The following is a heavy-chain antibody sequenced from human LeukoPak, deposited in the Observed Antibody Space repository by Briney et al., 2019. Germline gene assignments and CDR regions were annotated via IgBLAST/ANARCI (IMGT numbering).Heavy chain of an antibody. CDR1: GLTFSSYA. V-gene: IGHV3-23*01. CDR2: ISYSGGST. D-gene: IGHD6-19*01. CDR3: ARRSGWYVDY. J-gene: IGHJ4*02. Sequence: GGSLRLSCAASGLTFSSYAMNWVRQAPGKGLEWVSTISYSGGSTYYVDSVKGRFTISRDNAKNSLYLQMNSLRAEDTAVYYCARRSGWYVDYWGQGTLVTVSS.